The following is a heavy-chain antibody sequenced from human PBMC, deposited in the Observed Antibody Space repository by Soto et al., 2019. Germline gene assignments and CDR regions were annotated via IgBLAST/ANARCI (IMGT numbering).Heavy chain of an antibody. V-gene: IGHV1-3*01. J-gene: IGHJ5*02. CDR3: ARGIATGQLDP. D-gene: IGHD2-15*01. CDR1: GYTFTRYT. CDR2: INPDNGNT. Sequence: QVRLVQSGAEVKKPGASVKISCKASGYTFTRYTMNWVRQAPGQRLEWMGWINPDNGNTKSSQKFQDRVIITRDTSASTAYMDLSSLRSEDTAVYHCARGIATGQLDPWGQGTLVTVSS.